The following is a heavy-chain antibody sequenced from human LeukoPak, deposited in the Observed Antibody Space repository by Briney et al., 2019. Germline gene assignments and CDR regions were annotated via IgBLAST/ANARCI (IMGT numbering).Heavy chain of an antibody. CDR1: GGSISSSRYY. CDR3: ARGAMATTPFFDY. CDR2: VYYTGST. D-gene: IGHD5-24*01. V-gene: IGHV4-61*05. Sequence: SETLSLTCTVSGGSISSSRYYWGWIRQPPGKGLEWIGYVYYTGSTNFNPSLKSRVTMSLDTSRNQFSLKLTSLTAADTAVYYCARGAMATTPFFDYWGQGTLVTVSS. J-gene: IGHJ4*02.